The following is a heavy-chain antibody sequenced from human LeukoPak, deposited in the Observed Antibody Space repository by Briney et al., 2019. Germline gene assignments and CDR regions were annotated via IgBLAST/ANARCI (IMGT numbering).Heavy chain of an antibody. D-gene: IGHD4-17*01. J-gene: IGHJ4*02. CDR3: AREYGLTTVTRDFDY. CDR1: GFTFSSYA. CDR2: ISGSGGST. Sequence: GGSLRLSCAASGFTFSSYAMSWVRQAPGKGLEWVSAISGSGGSTYYADSVKGRFTISRDNSKNTLYLQMNSLRAEDTAVYYCAREYGLTTVTRDFDYWGQGTLVTVSS. V-gene: IGHV3-23*01.